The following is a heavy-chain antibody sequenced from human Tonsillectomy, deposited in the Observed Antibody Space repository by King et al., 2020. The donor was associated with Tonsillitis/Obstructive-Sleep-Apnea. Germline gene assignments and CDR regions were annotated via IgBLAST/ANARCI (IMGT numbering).Heavy chain of an antibody. J-gene: IGHJ5*02. V-gene: IGHV3-23*04. CDR2: ISGSNGGT. CDR1: GFTFSTYA. D-gene: IGHD6-19*01. CDR3: AKDFAAVTGDPGS. Sequence: VQLVESGGGLVQPGGSLRLSCVASGFTFSTYAMTWVRQAPGKVPEWVSGISGSNGGTYYADSVKGRFTISRDNSKNTLYLQMNSLRADDTALYYCAKDFAAVTGDPGSWGQGTLVTVSS.